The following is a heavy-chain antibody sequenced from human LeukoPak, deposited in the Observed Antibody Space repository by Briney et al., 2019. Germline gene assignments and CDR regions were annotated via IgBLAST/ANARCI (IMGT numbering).Heavy chain of an antibody. CDR1: GFTFSSYG. CDR2: IRYDGSNK. D-gene: IGHD3-3*01. CDR3: ARGTSVDPSFDY. J-gene: IGHJ4*02. Sequence: PGGSLRLSCAASGFTFSSYGIRWVRQAPGKGLEWVAFIRYDGSNKYYADSVKGRFTISRDNSRNTLYLQMNSLRAEDTAVYYCARGTSVDPSFDYWGQGTLVTVSS. V-gene: IGHV3-30*02.